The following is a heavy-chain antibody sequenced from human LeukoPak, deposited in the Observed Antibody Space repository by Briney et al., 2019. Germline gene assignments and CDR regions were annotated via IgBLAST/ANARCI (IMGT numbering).Heavy chain of an antibody. Sequence: ASVKVSCKASGYTFTSYDINWVRQATGQGLEWMGWMNPNSGNTGYAQKFGGRVTITRNTSISTAYMELSSLRSEDTAVYYCARGGYCSSTSCYTGDWFDPWGQGTLVTVSS. CDR1: GYTFTSYD. CDR3: ARGGYCSSTSCYTGDWFDP. J-gene: IGHJ5*02. D-gene: IGHD2-2*02. CDR2: MNPNSGNT. V-gene: IGHV1-8*03.